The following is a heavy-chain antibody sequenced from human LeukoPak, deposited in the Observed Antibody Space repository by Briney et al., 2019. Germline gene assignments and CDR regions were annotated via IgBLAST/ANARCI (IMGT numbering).Heavy chain of an antibody. D-gene: IGHD6-19*01. V-gene: IGHV4-61*02. CDR2: IFTSGNT. CDR3: ASISVDGTGKYFDY. J-gene: IGHJ4*02. Sequence: SETLSLTCTVSGGPIRSGGSYWSWIRQPAGKGLEWIGRIFTSGNTNYNPSLKSRVTISIDTSKNQFSLKLSSVTAADTAVYYCASISVDGTGKYFDYWGQGTLVIVSS. CDR1: GGPIRSGGSY.